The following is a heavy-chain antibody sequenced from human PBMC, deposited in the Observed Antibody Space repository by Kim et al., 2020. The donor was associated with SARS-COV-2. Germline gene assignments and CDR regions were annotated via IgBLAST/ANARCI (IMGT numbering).Heavy chain of an antibody. D-gene: IGHD6-13*01. Sequence: YAREFQGRVTTARDTSTSTVYMELSSLRAEDTAVYYCARGGSSWRRGWDYWGQGTLVTVSS. CDR3: ARGGSSWRRGWDY. J-gene: IGHJ4*02. V-gene: IGHV1-46*01.